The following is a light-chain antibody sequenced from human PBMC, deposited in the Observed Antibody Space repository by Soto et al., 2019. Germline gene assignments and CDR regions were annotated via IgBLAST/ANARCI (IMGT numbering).Light chain of an antibody. J-gene: IGKJ1*01. CDR2: ATS. V-gene: IGKV1-39*01. Sequence: IQMTQSPSALSASVGDRVTITCRASQSISTYLIWYQQKPGKAHKLLIYATSSLQSGVPSRFSGSRSGPDFTLTISSLQPEDFATYYCQQSYSSPPTFGQGRMV. CDR3: QQSYSSPPT. CDR1: QSISTY.